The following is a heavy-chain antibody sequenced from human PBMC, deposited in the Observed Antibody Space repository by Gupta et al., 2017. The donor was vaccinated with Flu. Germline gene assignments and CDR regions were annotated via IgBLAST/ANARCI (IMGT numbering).Heavy chain of an antibody. CDR3: ARLVMTGNIGRGRFDS. Sequence: PPGKGLEWIVSMVYTGSSLYNPSLKSRVTISGDKSKDKFYLKMSSVTAIDTAVYYCARLVMTGNIGRGRFDSWGLGTLVTVSS. V-gene: IGHV4-39*01. D-gene: IGHD1-1*01. J-gene: IGHJ5*01. CDR2: MVYTGSS.